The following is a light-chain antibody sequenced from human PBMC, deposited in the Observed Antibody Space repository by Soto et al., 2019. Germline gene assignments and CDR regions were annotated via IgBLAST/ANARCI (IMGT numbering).Light chain of an antibody. V-gene: IGKV3-15*01. J-gene: IGKJ4*01. CDR3: QQYYGTPLT. CDR2: GAS. Sequence: EIVMTQSPATLSVSPGERATLSCRASQSVSSNLAWYQQKPGQAPRLLIYGASTRATGIPARFSGGGSGTEFTLTISSLQAEDVAVYYCQQYYGTPLTFGGGTKVDIK. CDR1: QSVSSN.